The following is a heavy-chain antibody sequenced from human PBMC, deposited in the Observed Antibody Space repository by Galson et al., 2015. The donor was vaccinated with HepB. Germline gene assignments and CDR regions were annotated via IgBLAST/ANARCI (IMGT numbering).Heavy chain of an antibody. J-gene: IGHJ5*02. Sequence: SVKVSCKASGGTFITYAFSWVRQAPGQGPEWMGGIIPMFGTANYAQKFQGRTTITADESTRATYMELSSLRSEDTAMYYCARTHHRAFCGGDCYSWFDPWGQGTLVTVSS. CDR2: IIPMFGTA. D-gene: IGHD2-21*02. CDR1: GGTFITYA. V-gene: IGHV1-69*13. CDR3: ARTHHRAFCGGDCYSWFDP.